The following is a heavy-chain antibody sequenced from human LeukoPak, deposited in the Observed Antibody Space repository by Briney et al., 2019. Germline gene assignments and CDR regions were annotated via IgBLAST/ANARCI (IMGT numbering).Heavy chain of an antibody. J-gene: IGHJ6*03. V-gene: IGHV3-30*18. CDR2: ISYDGSNK. CDR1: GFTFSSYG. Sequence: PGGSLRLSCAASGFTFSSYGMHWVRQAPGKGLEWVAVISYDGSNKYYADSVKGRFTISRDNSKNTLHLQMNSLRAEDTAVYYCAKDDRSSSWYYYYYYMDVWGKGTTVTVSS. D-gene: IGHD6-13*01. CDR3: AKDDRSSSWYYYYYYMDV.